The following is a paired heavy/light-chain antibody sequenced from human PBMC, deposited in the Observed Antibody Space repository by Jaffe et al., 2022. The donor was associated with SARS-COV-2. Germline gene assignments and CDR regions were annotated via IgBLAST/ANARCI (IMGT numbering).Heavy chain of an antibody. J-gene: IGHJ6*02. CDR1: GFTFSSCG. Sequence: QVQLVESGGGVVQPGRSLRLSCAASGFTFSSCGMHWVRQAPGKGPEWVAGISNDGSKEYYADSVKGRLTISRDNSKNTLYLQMNGLRAEDTAVYYCAEEPRGGYGMDVWGQGTTVTVSS. CDR2: ISNDGSKE. D-gene: IGHD3-16*01. CDR3: AEEPRGGYGMDV. V-gene: IGHV3-30*18.
Light chain of an antibody. V-gene: IGLV1-44*01. Sequence: QSVLTQPPSASGTPGQRVTISCSGSSSNIGIHTVNWYQQLPGTAPKLLIYSNNQRPSGVPDRFSGSKSGTSASLAISGLQSEDEADYYCAAWDASLNGFWVFGGGTKLSVL. CDR1: SSNIGIHT. CDR3: AAWDASLNGFWV. J-gene: IGLJ3*02. CDR2: SNN.